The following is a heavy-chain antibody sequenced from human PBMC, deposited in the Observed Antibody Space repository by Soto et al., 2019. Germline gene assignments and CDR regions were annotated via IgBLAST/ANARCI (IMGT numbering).Heavy chain of an antibody. Sequence: SETLSLTCTVSGGSISSYYWSWIRQPPGKGLEWIGYIYYSGSTNYNPSLKSRVTISVDTSKNQFSLKLSSVTAADTAVYYCARVLATVTTWGNFGYYYYGMDVWGQGTTVTVSS. CDR2: IYYSGST. D-gene: IGHD4-17*01. V-gene: IGHV4-59*01. J-gene: IGHJ6*02. CDR3: ARVLATVTTWGNFGYYYYGMDV. CDR1: GGSISSYY.